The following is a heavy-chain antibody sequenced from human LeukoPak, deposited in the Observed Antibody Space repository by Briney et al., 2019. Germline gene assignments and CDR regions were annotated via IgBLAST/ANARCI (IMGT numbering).Heavy chain of an antibody. Sequence: GGSLILSCAASGFTVSSNYMSWVRQAPGKGLEWVSVIYSGGSTYYADSVKGRFTISRDNSKNTLYLQMNSLRAEDTAVYYCARDSGSYFGNYYYGMDVWGQGTTVTVSS. CDR3: ARDSGSYFGNYYYGMDV. CDR2: IYSGGST. V-gene: IGHV3-53*01. CDR1: GFTVSSNY. D-gene: IGHD1-26*01. J-gene: IGHJ6*02.